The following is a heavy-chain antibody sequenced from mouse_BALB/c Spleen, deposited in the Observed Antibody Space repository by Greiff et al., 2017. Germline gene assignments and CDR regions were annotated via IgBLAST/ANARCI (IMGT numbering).Heavy chain of an antibody. Sequence: EVQLVESGGGLVQPGGSMKLSCVASGFTFSNYWMNWVRQSPEKGLEWVAEIRLKSNNYATHYAVSVKGRFTISRDDSKSSVYLQMNNLRAEDTGIYYCTGSAWFAYWGQGTLVTVSA. CDR2: IRLKSNNYAT. CDR1: GFTFSNYW. CDR3: TGSAWFAY. J-gene: IGHJ3*01. V-gene: IGHV6-6*02.